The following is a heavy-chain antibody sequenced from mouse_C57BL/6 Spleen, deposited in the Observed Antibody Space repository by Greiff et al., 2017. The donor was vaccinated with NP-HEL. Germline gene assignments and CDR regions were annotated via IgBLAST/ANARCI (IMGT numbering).Heavy chain of an antibody. Sequence: VQLQQPGAELVKPGASVKMSCKASGYTFTSYWITWVKQRPGQGLEWIGDIYPGSGSTNYNEKFKSKATLTVDTSSSTAYMQLSSLTSEDAAVYYCARWGYYELDFDYWGQGTTLTVSS. CDR2: IYPGSGST. J-gene: IGHJ2*01. CDR3: ARWGYYELDFDY. CDR1: GYTFTSYW. V-gene: IGHV1-55*01. D-gene: IGHD2-3*01.